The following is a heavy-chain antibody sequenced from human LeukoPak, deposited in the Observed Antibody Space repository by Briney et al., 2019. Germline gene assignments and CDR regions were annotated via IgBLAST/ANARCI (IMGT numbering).Heavy chain of an antibody. V-gene: IGHV4-59*01. J-gene: IGHJ4*02. CDR3: ARGGRITMITY. CDR1: GGSISSYY. Sequence: SETLSLTCTVSGGSISSYYWNWIRQPPGKGLEWIGYIYYSGSTNSSGSTNYNPSLKSRATILVDTSKNQFSLKLTSVTAADPAVYYCARGGRITMITYWGQGTLVTVSS. CDR2: IYYSGSTNSSGST. D-gene: IGHD3-22*01.